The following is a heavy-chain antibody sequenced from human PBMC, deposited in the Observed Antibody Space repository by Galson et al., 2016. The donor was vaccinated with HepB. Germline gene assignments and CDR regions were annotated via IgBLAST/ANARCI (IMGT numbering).Heavy chain of an antibody. Sequence: SLRLSCAASRFTFINSWMSWVRQAPGKGLEWVANIKQDGSEKYYVDSVKGRFTISRDNAKNSLFLQMNGLRAEDTAVYYCARAPSSSGWTYWYFDLWGRGTLVTVSS. CDR2: IKQDGSEK. D-gene: IGHD6-19*01. CDR1: RFTFINSW. V-gene: IGHV3-7*03. J-gene: IGHJ2*01. CDR3: ARAPSSSGWTYWYFDL.